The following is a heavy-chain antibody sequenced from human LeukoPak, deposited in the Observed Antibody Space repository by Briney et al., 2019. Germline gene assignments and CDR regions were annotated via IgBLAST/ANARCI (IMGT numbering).Heavy chain of an antibody. J-gene: IGHJ4*02. CDR3: ARGLRIAVAGNIDY. V-gene: IGHV3-23*01. Sequence: GGSLRLSCAASGFTFTDSYMTWVRQAPGKGLEWVSAISSTGGTTYYADSVKGHFTISRDNSKNTVYLQMNSLRAEDTAVYYCARGLRIAVAGNIDYWGQGTLVTVSS. CDR1: GFTFTDSY. CDR2: ISSTGGTT. D-gene: IGHD6-19*01.